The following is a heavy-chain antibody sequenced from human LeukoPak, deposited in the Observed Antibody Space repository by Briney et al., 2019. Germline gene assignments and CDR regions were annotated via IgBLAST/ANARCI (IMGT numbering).Heavy chain of an antibody. CDR2: IYYSGST. V-gene: IGHV4-59*01. J-gene: IGHJ4*02. CDR1: GGSISSYY. D-gene: IGHD3-3*01. CDR3: ARDRPDKIFYDFWSGPLPGMIDY. Sequence: SETLSLTCTVSGGSISSYYWSWIRQPPGKGLEWIGYIYYSGSTNHHPSLKSRVTISVDTSKNQFSLKLSSVTAADTAVYYCARDRPDKIFYDFWSGPLPGMIDYWGQGTLVTVSS.